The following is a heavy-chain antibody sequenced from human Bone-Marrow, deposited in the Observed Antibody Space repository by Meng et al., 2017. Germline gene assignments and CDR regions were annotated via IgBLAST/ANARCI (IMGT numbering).Heavy chain of an antibody. V-gene: IGHV1-2*02. CDR1: GYTFTGYY. Sequence: ASVKVSCKASGYTFTGYYMHWVRQAPGQGLEWMGWINPNSGGTNYAQKFQGRVTMTRDTPISTAYMELSRLRSDDTAVYYCARSGFFYYYGSGSYYPQSWFDPWGQGTLVTVSS. D-gene: IGHD3-10*01. J-gene: IGHJ5*02. CDR3: ARSGFFYYYGSGSYYPQSWFDP. CDR2: INPNSGGT.